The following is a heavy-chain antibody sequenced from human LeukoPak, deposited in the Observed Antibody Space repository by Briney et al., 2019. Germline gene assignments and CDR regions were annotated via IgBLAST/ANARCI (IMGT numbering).Heavy chain of an antibody. J-gene: IGHJ4*02. Sequence: GGSLRLSCAASGFTVSSKHMTWVRQAPGKGLEWVSVVYSGGTTYYADSVKGRFTISRDNAKNSLYLQMNSLRAEDTAVYYCASTTSSGWFLNVDYWGQGTLVTVSS. CDR1: GFTVSSKH. CDR2: VYSGGTT. CDR3: ASTTSSGWFLNVDY. D-gene: IGHD6-19*01. V-gene: IGHV3-53*01.